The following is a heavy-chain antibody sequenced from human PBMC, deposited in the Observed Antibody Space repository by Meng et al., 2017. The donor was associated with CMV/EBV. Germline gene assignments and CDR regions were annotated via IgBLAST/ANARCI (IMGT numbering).Heavy chain of an antibody. CDR1: GFTFGDYA. CDR2: IRSEANGGTT. CDR3: TSSYN. D-gene: IGHD2-2*02. Sequence: GESLKISCTASGFTFGDYAMRWVRQAPGKGLEWVAFIRSEANGGTTEYAASVKGRFTISRDDSKSIDYLQMNSLKTEDTAVYYWTSSYNWGQGTLVTVSS. V-gene: IGHV3-49*04. J-gene: IGHJ4*02.